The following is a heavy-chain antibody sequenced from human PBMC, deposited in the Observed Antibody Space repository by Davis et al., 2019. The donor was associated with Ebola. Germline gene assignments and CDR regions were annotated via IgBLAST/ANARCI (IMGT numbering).Heavy chain of an antibody. V-gene: IGHV4-30-4*07. CDR3: ARLRLWFGETPYWFDP. J-gene: IGHJ5*02. CDR2: YYYTGST. CDR1: GGFVSSGGYS. D-gene: IGHD3-10*01. Sequence: MPSETLSLTCAVSGGFVSSGGYSWYWTRQPPGKGLDWTAYYYYTGSTYYNPSLKSRVSISVDTSKNQFSLKLSSMTAADTAVYYCARLRLWFGETPYWFDPWGQGTLVTVSS.